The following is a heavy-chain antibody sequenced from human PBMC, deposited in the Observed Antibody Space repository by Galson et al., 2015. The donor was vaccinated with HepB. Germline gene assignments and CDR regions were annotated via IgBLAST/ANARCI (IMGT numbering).Heavy chain of an antibody. CDR2: IYSGGST. V-gene: IGHV3-66*01. J-gene: IGHJ4*02. CDR3: ASGFMAAAGGALIDY. Sequence: SLRLSCAASGFTVSSNYMSWVRQAPGKGLEWVSVIYSGGSTYYADSVKGRFTISRDNSKNTLYLQMNSLRAEDTAVYYCASGFMAAAGGALIDYWGQGTLVTVSS. D-gene: IGHD6-13*01. CDR1: GFTVSSNY.